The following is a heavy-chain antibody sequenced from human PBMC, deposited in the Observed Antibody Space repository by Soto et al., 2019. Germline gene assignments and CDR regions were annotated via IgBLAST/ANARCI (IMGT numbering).Heavy chain of an antibody. Sequence: PEGSLRLSCVASGFTFSSYSMNWVRQAPGEGLEWVSYISSSSSTIYYADYVKGRFNISRDNAKNSLYVKMNSLTDEDMAVYYCAREGGELLWFGEGRKPNWFDPWGQGTLVTAPQ. J-gene: IGHJ5*02. V-gene: IGHV3-48*02. CDR2: ISSSSSTI. CDR3: AREGGELLWFGEGRKPNWFDP. CDR1: GFTFSSYS. D-gene: IGHD3-10*01.